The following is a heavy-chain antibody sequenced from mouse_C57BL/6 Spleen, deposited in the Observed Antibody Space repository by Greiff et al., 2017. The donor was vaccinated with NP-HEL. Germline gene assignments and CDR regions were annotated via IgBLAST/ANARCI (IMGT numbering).Heavy chain of an antibody. D-gene: IGHD1-1*01. J-gene: IGHJ1*03. CDR2: IYPRSGNT. V-gene: IGHV1-81*01. CDR3: AREYYGSSYRYFDV. CDR1: GYTFTSYG. Sequence: QVQLQQSGAELARPGASVKLSCKASGYTFTSYGISWVKQRTGQGLEWIGEIYPRSGNTYYNEKFKGKATLTADKSSSTAYMELRSLTSEDSAVYFWAREYYGSSYRYFDVWGTGTTVTVSS.